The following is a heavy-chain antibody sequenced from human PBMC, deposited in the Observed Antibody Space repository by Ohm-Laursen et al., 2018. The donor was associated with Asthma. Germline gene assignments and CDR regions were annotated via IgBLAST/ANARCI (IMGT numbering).Heavy chain of an antibody. CDR3: ARIGPEWELPGREYSLHH. J-gene: IGHJ1*01. CDR2: IIGSGADT. Sequence: SLRLSCAASGSTFSSYAMSWVRQAPGKGLECVSAIIGSGADTYYADSVKGRFTISRDNSKNTLYLQMNSLRAEDTALYYCARIGPEWELPGREYSLHHWGEGTLVTVSS. CDR1: GSTFSSYA. V-gene: IGHV3-23*01. D-gene: IGHD1-26*01.